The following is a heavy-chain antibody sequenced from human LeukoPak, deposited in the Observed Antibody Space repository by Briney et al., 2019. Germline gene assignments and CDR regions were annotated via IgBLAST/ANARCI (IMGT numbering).Heavy chain of an antibody. D-gene: IGHD3-22*01. V-gene: IGHV4-59*08. CDR2: IYYSGST. J-gene: IGHJ4*02. CDR1: GGSISSYY. CDR3: ATLRTTYYYDSSGPYYFDY. Sequence: SETLSLTCTVSGGSISSYYWSWIRQPPGKGLEWIGYIYYSGSTNYNPSLKSRVTISVDTSKNQFSLKLSSVTAADTAVYSCATLRTTYYYDSSGPYYFDYWGQGTLVTVSS.